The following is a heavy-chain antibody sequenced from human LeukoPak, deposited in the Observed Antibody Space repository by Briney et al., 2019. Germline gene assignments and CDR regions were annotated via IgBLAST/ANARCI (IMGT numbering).Heavy chain of an antibody. CDR2: IHHSGST. J-gene: IGHJ6*03. V-gene: IGHV4-34*01. CDR3: ARLPRRSMAARPGYYYYYMDV. Sequence: SETLSLTCAVYGGSFSGYCWSWIRQPPGKGLEWIGEIHHSGSTNYNPSLKSRVTISVDTSKNQFSLKLSSVTAADTAVYYCARLPRRSMAARPGYYYYYMDVWGKGTTVTVSS. D-gene: IGHD6-6*01. CDR1: GGSFSGYC.